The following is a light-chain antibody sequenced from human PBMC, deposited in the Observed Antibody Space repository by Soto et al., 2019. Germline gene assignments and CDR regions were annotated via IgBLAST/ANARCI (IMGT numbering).Light chain of an antibody. Sequence: EMVMTQSPATLSVSPGETATLSCRASQSVGTNVAWYQQKPGQAPRLLIYEASTRASGCPARFSGSGSETDFTLTISSLQSEDFAVYYCQHYHYLWAFGQGTKVEIK. CDR2: EAS. V-gene: IGKV3-15*01. CDR1: QSVGTN. J-gene: IGKJ1*01. CDR3: QHYHYLWA.